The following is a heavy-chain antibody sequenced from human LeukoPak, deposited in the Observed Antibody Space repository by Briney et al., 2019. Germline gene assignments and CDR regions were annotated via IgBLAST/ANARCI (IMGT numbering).Heavy chain of an antibody. CDR1: GYSFTSYW. V-gene: IGHV5-51*01. CDR2: IYPGDSDT. D-gene: IGHD2-15*01. Sequence: GESLKISCKGSGYSFTSYWIGWVRQMPGKGVEWMGIIYPGDSDTRYSPSFQGQVTISADKSISTAYLQWSSLKASDTATYYCARHLGCSGGSCYLSYYFDYWGQGTLVTVSS. CDR3: ARHLGCSGGSCYLSYYFDY. J-gene: IGHJ4*02.